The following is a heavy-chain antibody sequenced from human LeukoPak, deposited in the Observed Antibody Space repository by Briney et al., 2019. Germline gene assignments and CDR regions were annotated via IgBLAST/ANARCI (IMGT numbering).Heavy chain of an antibody. Sequence: ASVKVSCKASGYTFTSYGINWVRQATGQGLEWMGWMNPNSGNTGYAQKLQGRLTMTTDTSTSTAYMELRSLTSDDTAVYYCARARISILGVLTPDYWGQGTLVTVSS. J-gene: IGHJ4*02. V-gene: IGHV1-8*01. CDR2: MNPNSGNT. CDR3: ARARISILGVLTPDY. CDR1: GYTFTSYG. D-gene: IGHD3-3*01.